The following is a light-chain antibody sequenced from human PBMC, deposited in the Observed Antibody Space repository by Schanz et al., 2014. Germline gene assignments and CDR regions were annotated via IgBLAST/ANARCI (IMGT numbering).Light chain of an antibody. Sequence: SYELSQPPSVSVAPGKTAKITCGGNNIGTYSVHWYQQKTGQAPILVVYDDDDRPSGIPERFSGSNSGNTATLTVSRVEAEDEADYYCQVWDNNDDDNWVFGGGTKLTVL. CDR3: QVWDNNDDDNWV. CDR2: DDD. V-gene: IGLV3-21*03. CDR1: NIGTYS. J-gene: IGLJ3*02.